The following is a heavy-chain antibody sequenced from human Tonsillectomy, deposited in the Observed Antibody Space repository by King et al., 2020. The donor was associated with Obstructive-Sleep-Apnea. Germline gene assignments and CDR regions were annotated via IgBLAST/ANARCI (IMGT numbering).Heavy chain of an antibody. CDR1: GFSLSDTRMG. J-gene: IGHJ6*02. Sequence: VTLKESGPVLVKPTEPLTLTCTVSGFSLSDTRMGVSWIRQPPGKAREWLAHIFPNDEESYSTSLKSRLAISQDTPKSQVVLTMTNMDPLDTATYYCARIHLLYSGYAGYYGLDVWGQGTTVTVSS. D-gene: IGHD5-12*01. CDR3: ARIHLLYSGYAGYYGLDV. V-gene: IGHV2-26*01. CDR2: IFPNDEE.